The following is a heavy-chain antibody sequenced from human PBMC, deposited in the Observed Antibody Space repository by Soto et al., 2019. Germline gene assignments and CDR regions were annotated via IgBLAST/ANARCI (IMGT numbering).Heavy chain of an antibody. D-gene: IGHD5-12*01. Sequence: PGGSLRLSCAASGFSVDEYGMSWVRQVPGKGLEWVSGLHRNGKNTSYADSVRGRFAISRDNSKNTLYLQMNILRAEDTAVYYWGKDLYSDFSQGFDYGGQETLFTVP. CDR1: GFSVDEYG. CDR2: LHRNGKNT. V-gene: IGHV3-20*04. J-gene: IGHJ4*02. CDR3: GKDLYSDFSQGFDY.